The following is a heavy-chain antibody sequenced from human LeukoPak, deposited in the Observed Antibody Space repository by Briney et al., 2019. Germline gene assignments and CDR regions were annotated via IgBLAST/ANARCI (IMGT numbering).Heavy chain of an antibody. J-gene: IGHJ4*02. CDR2: ILYDGSNK. Sequence: GALRLSLAASGFPFSNHAKAWVRQAPGKGLGGVAVILYDGSNKSYADSVKGRFTISRDNSKNTLYLQMNSLRAEDTAVYYCARARGYSYGLSRSFDYWGQGTLVTVSS. CDR1: GFPFSNHA. CDR3: ARARGYSYGLSRSFDY. V-gene: IGHV3-30*04. D-gene: IGHD5-18*01.